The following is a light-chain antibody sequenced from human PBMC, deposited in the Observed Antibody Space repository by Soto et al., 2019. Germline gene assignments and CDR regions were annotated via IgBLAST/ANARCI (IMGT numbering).Light chain of an antibody. J-gene: IGKJ1*01. CDR3: QQRYNWPQT. V-gene: IGKV3-11*01. Sequence: EIVLTQSPGTLSLSPGERATLSCRTSQSVSSYFAWYQQKPGRAPRLLIYDASSRATGIPARFIGSGSGTDFTLTISSLEPEDFAVYYCQQRYNWPQTFGQGTKVDIK. CDR2: DAS. CDR1: QSVSSY.